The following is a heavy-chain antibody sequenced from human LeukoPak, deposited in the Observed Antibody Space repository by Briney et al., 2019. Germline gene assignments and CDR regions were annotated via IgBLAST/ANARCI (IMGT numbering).Heavy chain of an antibody. CDR3: ARDRGGTGDFDY. D-gene: IGHD1-1*01. Sequence: ASVKVSCKASGYTFTRYAMHWVRRAPGQRLEWMGWINADNGDTKYSQKFQGRVTIARDTSASTAYMELSSLRSEDTAVYYCARDRGGTGDFDYWGQGTLAIVSS. V-gene: IGHV1-3*01. CDR1: GYTFTRYA. J-gene: IGHJ4*02. CDR2: INADNGDT.